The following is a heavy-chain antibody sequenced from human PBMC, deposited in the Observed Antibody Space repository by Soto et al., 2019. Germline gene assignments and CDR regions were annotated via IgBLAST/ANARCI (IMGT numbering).Heavy chain of an antibody. Sequence: EVQLVESGGGLVQPGGSLRLSCAASGFTFSSYSMNWVRQAPGKGLEWVSYISGSSTTIYYADSVKGRFTISRDNDKNPLYLKRNSLTADYTAVYFCARDGYDISGYSSSLDFWGQGTLVTVSS. CDR3: ARDGYDISGYSSSLDF. J-gene: IGHJ4*02. CDR2: ISGSSTTI. CDR1: GFTFSSYS. V-gene: IGHV3-48*01. D-gene: IGHD3-22*01.